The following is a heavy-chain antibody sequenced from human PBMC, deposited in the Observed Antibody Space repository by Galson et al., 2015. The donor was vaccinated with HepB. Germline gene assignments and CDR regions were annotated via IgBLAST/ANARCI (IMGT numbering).Heavy chain of an antibody. CDR2: IYSAGNA. Sequence: SLRLSCAASGFTVNSHYYMSWVRQAPGKGLEWVGVIYSAGNAYYGDSVQGRFTLSRDNFKRTMYLQMNSLRAEDTAGYYCVGENAIGPWGQGTLVTVSS. CDR1: GFTVNSHYY. V-gene: IGHV3-66*01. J-gene: IGHJ5*02. D-gene: IGHD2-8*01. CDR3: VGENAIGP.